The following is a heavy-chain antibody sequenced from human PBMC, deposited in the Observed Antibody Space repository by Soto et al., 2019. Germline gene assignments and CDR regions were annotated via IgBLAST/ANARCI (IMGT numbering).Heavy chain of an antibody. J-gene: IGHJ5*02. Sequence: SETLSLTCTVSGGSISSYYWSWIRQPPGKGLEWIGYIYYSGSTNYNPSLKSRVTISVDTSKNQFSLKLSSVTAADTAVYYCARRGYSSSWYENWFDPWGQGTLVTVS. V-gene: IGHV4-59*08. CDR2: IYYSGST. CDR3: ARRGYSSSWYENWFDP. D-gene: IGHD6-13*01. CDR1: GGSISSYY.